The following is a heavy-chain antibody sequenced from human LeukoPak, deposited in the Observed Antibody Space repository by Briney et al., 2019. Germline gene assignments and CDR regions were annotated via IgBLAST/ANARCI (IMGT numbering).Heavy chain of an antibody. Sequence: SETLSLTCTVSGYSISNGYFWGWIRQPPEKGLEWIGYIYYSGSTNYNPSLKSRVTISVDTSKNQFSLKLRSVTAADTAVYYCARDYGSGSPGYWGQGTLVTVSS. CDR2: IYYSGST. CDR3: ARDYGSGSPGY. D-gene: IGHD3-10*01. CDR1: GYSISNGYF. V-gene: IGHV4-61*01. J-gene: IGHJ4*02.